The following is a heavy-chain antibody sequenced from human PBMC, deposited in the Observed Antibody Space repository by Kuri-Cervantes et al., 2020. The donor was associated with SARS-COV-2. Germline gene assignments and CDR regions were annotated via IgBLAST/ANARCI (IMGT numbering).Heavy chain of an antibody. V-gene: IGHV1-69*13. Sequence: SVKVSCKASGGTFSSYAISWVRQAPGQGLEWMGRIIPIFGTANYTQKFQGRVTITADESTSTAYMELSSLRSEDTAAYYCASVKYIDYYYYMDVWGKGTTVTVSS. D-gene: IGHD2-15*01. CDR1: GGTFSSYA. CDR2: IIPIFGTA. J-gene: IGHJ6*03. CDR3: ASVKYIDYYYYMDV.